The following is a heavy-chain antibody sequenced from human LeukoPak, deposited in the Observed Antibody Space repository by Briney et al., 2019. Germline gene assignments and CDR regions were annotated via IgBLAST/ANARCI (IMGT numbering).Heavy chain of an antibody. Sequence: SETLSLTCAVYGGSFSGYYWSWIRQPPGKGLEWIGEINHSGSTNYNPSLKCRVTISVDTSKNQFSLKLSSVTAADTAVYYCARFARDDYYDSRGFDYWGQGTLVTVSS. D-gene: IGHD3-22*01. J-gene: IGHJ4*02. CDR1: GGSFSGYY. CDR3: ARFARDDYYDSRGFDY. V-gene: IGHV4-34*01. CDR2: INHSGST.